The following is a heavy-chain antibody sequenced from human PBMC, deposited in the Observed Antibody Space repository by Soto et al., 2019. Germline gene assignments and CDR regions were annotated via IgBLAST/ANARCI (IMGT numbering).Heavy chain of an antibody. CDR2: IYYSGST. J-gene: IGHJ4*02. Sequence: QVQLQESGPGLVKPSQTLSLTCTVSGGSISSGGYYWSWIRQHPGKGLEWIGYIYYSGSTYYNPSLKSRVTIAVAPSKNRSSLKLSSVTAADTAVYYCARDSVPAARGLDYWGQGTLVTVSS. CDR1: GGSISSGGYY. V-gene: IGHV4-31*03. CDR3: ARDSVPAARGLDY. D-gene: IGHD2-2*01.